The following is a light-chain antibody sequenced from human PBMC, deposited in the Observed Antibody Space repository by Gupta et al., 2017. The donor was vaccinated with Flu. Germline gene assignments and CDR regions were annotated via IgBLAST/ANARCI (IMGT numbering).Light chain of an antibody. Sequence: EIVMTQSPATLSVSPGERATLSCRASQSVSNYLAWYQQKPGQAPRLLIYGASTRATVVPGRFSGSGSGTEFTLIISSLQSEDFAVYYCQHENYCPWTFGQGTKVEIK. J-gene: IGKJ1*01. V-gene: IGKV3-15*01. CDR1: QSVSNY. CDR2: GAS. CDR3: QHENYCPWT.